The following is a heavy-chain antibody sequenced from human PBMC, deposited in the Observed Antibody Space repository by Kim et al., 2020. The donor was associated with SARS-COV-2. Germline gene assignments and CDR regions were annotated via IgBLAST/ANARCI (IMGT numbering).Heavy chain of an antibody. D-gene: IGHD6-19*01. J-gene: IGHJ6*02. V-gene: IGHV4-4*02. CDR2: IYHSGST. CDR1: GGSISSNNW. CDR3: ARPVAGSVWDV. Sequence: SETLSLTCAVSGGSISSNNWWSWVHQPPGKGLEWIGDIYHSGSTNYNPSLKSRVTISVDKSKNQFSLNLKSLTAADTAVYYCARPVAGSVWDVWGQGTTVTVSS.